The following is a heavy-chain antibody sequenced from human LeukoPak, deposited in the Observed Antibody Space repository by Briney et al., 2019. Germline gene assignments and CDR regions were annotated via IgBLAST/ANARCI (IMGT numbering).Heavy chain of an antibody. CDR2: IKRDGSDR. CDR3: VRNLAVAGTCFDS. J-gene: IGHJ4*02. Sequence: GGSLRLSCAASGFTFRNYWMSWVRQVPGTGLEWVANIKRDGSDRNYVTSVRGRFTISRDNAESSLYLQMNSLRAEDAAVYYCVRNLAVAGTCFDSWGQGTLVTVSS. CDR1: GFTFRNYW. V-gene: IGHV3-7*03. D-gene: IGHD6-19*01.